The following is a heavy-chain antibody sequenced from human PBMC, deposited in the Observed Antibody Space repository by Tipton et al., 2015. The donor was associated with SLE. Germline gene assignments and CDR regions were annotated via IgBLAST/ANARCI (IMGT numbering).Heavy chain of an antibody. J-gene: IGHJ3*02. D-gene: IGHD6-13*01. CDR3: ARDPDGIEWGAFDI. Sequence: LSLTCAASGFTFNGYWMTWVRQAPGKGLEWVANINQDGSEKQYVDSVKGRFTISRDNAQNSLSLQLNSLRTEDTAVYYCARDPDGIEWGAFDIWGQGTMVLVSS. V-gene: IGHV3-7*01. CDR2: INQDGSEK. CDR1: GFTFNGYW.